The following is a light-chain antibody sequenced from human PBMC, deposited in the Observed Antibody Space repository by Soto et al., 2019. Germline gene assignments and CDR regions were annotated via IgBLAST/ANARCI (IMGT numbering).Light chain of an antibody. CDR3: QQYNNWPFT. Sequence: EIVMTQSPATLSVSPGERATLSCRASQSVSSNLARYQQKPGQVPRLLIYGASTRATGIPARFSGSGSGTEFTLTMSTLQSEDFAVYYCQQYNNWPFTFGPGTKLDIK. CDR2: GAS. V-gene: IGKV3D-15*01. J-gene: IGKJ3*01. CDR1: QSVSSN.